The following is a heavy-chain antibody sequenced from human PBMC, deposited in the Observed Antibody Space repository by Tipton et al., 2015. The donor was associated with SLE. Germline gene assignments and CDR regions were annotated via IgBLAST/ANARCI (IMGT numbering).Heavy chain of an antibody. Sequence: SLRLSCAASGFTFSSYSMNWVRQAPGEGLEWVSSISSSSSYIYYADSVKGRFTISRDNAKNSLYLQMNSLRAEDTAVYYCAREIGAAAATSAFDIWGQGTMVTVSS. CDR2: ISSSSSYI. CDR3: AREIGAAAATSAFDI. CDR1: GFTFSSYS. D-gene: IGHD6-13*01. V-gene: IGHV3-21*01. J-gene: IGHJ3*02.